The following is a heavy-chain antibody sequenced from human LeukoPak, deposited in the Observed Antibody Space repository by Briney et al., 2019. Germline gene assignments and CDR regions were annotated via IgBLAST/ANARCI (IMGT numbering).Heavy chain of an antibody. CDR1: GFTFSSYS. V-gene: IGHV3-21*01. CDR2: ISSSSSYI. Sequence: GGSLRLSCVASGFTFSSYSMNWVRQAPGKGLEWVSFISSSSSYIYYADSVKGRFTISRDNAKNSLYLQMNSLRAEDTAVYYCARALSGSSWYYRDYYYYYMDVWGKETTVTVSS. J-gene: IGHJ6*03. D-gene: IGHD6-13*01. CDR3: ARALSGSSWYYRDYYYYYMDV.